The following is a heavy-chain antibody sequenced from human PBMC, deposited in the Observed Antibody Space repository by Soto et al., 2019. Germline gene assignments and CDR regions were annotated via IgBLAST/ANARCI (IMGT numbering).Heavy chain of an antibody. Sequence: SGDLSLTXTVSGGSVSSGSYYWSWIRQPPGKGLEWIGYIYYSGSTNYNPSLKSRVTISVDTSKNQFSLKLSSVTAADTAVYYCARDIAVAGTDGMDVWGQGTTVTVSS. D-gene: IGHD6-19*01. CDR1: GGSVSSGSYY. CDR2: IYYSGST. J-gene: IGHJ6*02. CDR3: ARDIAVAGTDGMDV. V-gene: IGHV4-61*01.